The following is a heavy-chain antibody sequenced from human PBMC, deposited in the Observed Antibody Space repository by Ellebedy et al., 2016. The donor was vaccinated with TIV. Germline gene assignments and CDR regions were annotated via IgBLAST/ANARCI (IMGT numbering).Heavy chain of an antibody. J-gene: IGHJ6*02. CDR2: ISSSSSYI. CDR3: ARDSGYSYGYDVDYYYYGMDV. Sequence: GESLKISXAASGFTFSSYAMTWVRQAPGKGLEWVSSISSSSSYIYYADSVKGRFTISRDNAKNSLYLQMNSLRAEDTAVYYCARDSGYSYGYDVDYYYYGMDVWGQGTTVTVSS. V-gene: IGHV3-21*01. D-gene: IGHD5-18*01. CDR1: GFTFSSYA.